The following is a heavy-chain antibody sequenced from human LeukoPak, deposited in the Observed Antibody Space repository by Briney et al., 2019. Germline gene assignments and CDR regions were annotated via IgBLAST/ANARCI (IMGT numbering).Heavy chain of an antibody. Sequence: PGGSLRLSCPASGFTFSSYDMHWVRQATGKGLEWVSAIGTAGDTYYPGSVKGRFTISRENAKNSLYLQMNSLRAGDTAVYYCARGHPGEDYFDYWGQGTLVTVSS. CDR2: IGTAGDT. V-gene: IGHV3-13*01. D-gene: IGHD7-27*01. J-gene: IGHJ4*02. CDR1: GFTFSSYD. CDR3: ARGHPGEDYFDY.